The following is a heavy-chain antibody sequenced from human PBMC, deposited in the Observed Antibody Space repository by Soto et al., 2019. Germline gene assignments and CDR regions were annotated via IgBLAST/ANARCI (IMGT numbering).Heavy chain of an antibody. CDR3: ARDAPVADHAFDI. CDR2: INSDGSST. CDR1: GFTFSIYW. D-gene: IGHD5-12*01. V-gene: IGHV3-74*01. J-gene: IGHJ3*02. Sequence: SLRLSCAASGFTFSIYWMHWVRQAPGKGLVWVSRINSDGSSTSYADSVKGRFTISRDNAKNTLYLQMNSLRAEDTAVYYCARDAPVADHAFDIWGQGTMVTVSS.